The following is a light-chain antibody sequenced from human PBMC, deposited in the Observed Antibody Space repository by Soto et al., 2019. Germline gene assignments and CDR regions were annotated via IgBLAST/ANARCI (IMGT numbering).Light chain of an antibody. Sequence: HSAPTQPASVSGSPGQSITISCTGTSSDVGGYNSVSWYQQHPGNAPTLMIYEVSYRPSGVSNRFSGSKSGNTASLTISGLQAEDEADYYCSSYTSSNTPYVFGTGTKVTVL. J-gene: IGLJ1*01. CDR2: EVS. CDR1: SSDVGGYNS. CDR3: SSYTSSNTPYV. V-gene: IGLV2-14*01.